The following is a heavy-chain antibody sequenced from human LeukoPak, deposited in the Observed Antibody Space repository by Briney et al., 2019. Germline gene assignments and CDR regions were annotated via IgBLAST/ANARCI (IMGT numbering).Heavy chain of an antibody. CDR2: INQDGSQK. D-gene: IGHD1-26*01. CDR1: GFSFSTYV. Sequence: QPGGSLRLSCAASGFSFSTYVMTWVRQAPGKGLEWVANINQDGSQKFYVDSVKGRFTISRDNAQNSLYLQMNSLRAEDTSVYYCARDVGAATGWGQGALVTVSS. V-gene: IGHV3-7*01. CDR3: ARDVGAATG. J-gene: IGHJ4*02.